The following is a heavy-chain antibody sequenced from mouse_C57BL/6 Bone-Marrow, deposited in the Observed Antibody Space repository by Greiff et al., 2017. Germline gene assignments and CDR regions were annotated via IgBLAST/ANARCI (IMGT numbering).Heavy chain of an antibody. J-gene: IGHJ3*01. D-gene: IGHD2-2*01. CDR2: IYPGDGDT. Sequence: QVQLQQPGAELVKPGASVKISCKASGYAFSSSWMNWVKQRPGKGLEWIGRIYPGDGDTNYNGKFKGKATLTADKSSSTAYMQLSSLTSEDSAVYFCARRGGGYDGAWFAYWGQGTLVTVSA. V-gene: IGHV1-82*01. CDR3: ARRGGGYDGAWFAY. CDR1: GYAFSSSW.